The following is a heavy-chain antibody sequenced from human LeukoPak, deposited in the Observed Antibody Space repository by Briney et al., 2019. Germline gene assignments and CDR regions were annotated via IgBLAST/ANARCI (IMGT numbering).Heavy chain of an antibody. CDR3: ARGRKAKRSSSTSCYGFDP. CDR2: IYYSGST. V-gene: IGHV4-39*07. CDR1: GGSISSSSYY. D-gene: IGHD2-2*01. J-gene: IGHJ5*02. Sequence: SETLSLTCTVSGGSISSSSYYWGWIRQPPGKGLEWIGSIYYSGSTYYNPSLKSRVTISVDTSKNQFSLKLSSVTAADTAVYYCARGRKAKRSSSTSCYGFDPWGQGTLVTVSS.